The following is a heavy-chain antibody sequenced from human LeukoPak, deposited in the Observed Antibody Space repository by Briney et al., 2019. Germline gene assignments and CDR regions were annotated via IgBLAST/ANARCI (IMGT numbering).Heavy chain of an antibody. CDR2: IRYDGSNK. J-gene: IGHJ4*02. D-gene: IGHD3-10*01. CDR3: AKDRGIISDY. Sequence: QTGGSLRLSCAASGFTFSSYGMHWVRQAPGKGLEWVAFIRYDGSNKYYADSVKGRFTISRDNSKNTLYLQMNSLRVEDTAVYYCAKDRGIISDYWGQGTLVTVSS. V-gene: IGHV3-30*02. CDR1: GFTFSSYG.